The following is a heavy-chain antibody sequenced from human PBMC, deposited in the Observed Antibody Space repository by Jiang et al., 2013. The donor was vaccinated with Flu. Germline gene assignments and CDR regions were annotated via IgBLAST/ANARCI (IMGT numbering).Heavy chain of an antibody. CDR2: IIPIFGTA. V-gene: IGHV1-69*01. CDR1: FSSYA. CDR3: ARRIPGGMATTRSHDAFDI. Sequence: FSSYAISWVRQAPGQGLEWMGGIIPIFGTANYAQKFQGRVTITADESTSTAYMELSSLRSEDTAVYYCARRIPGGMATTRSHDAFDIWGQGTMVTVSS. J-gene: IGHJ3*02. D-gene: IGHD5-24*01.